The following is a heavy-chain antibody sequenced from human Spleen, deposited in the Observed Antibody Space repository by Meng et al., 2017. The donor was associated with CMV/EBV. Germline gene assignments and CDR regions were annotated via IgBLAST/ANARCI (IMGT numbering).Heavy chain of an antibody. CDR2: IGASAGGT. J-gene: IGHJ4*02. Sequence: LSLTCAASGFTVSINYMSWVRQAPGKGLEWVSAIGASAGGTYYADSVKGRFTISRDNAKNTLYLQMNSLRAEDTAVYYCAKYSAVGERLYYFDYWGQGTLVTVSS. CDR3: AKYSAVGERLYYFDY. V-gene: IGHV3-23*01. CDR1: GFTVSINY. D-gene: IGHD2-21*01.